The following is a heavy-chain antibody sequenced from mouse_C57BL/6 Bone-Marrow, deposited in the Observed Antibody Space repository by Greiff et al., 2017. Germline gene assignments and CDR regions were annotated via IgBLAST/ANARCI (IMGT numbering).Heavy chain of an antibody. Sequence: VQLQQSGAELVRPGASVTLSCKASGYTFTDYEMHWVKQTPVHGLEWIGAIDPETGGTAYNQKFKGKAILTADKSSSTAEMELRSLTSEDSAVYYCTRGDLYDGYYDYAMDDWGQGTSVTVSS. CDR3: TRGDLYDGYYDYAMDD. J-gene: IGHJ4*01. CDR1: GYTFTDYE. CDR2: IDPETGGT. V-gene: IGHV1-15*01. D-gene: IGHD2-3*01.